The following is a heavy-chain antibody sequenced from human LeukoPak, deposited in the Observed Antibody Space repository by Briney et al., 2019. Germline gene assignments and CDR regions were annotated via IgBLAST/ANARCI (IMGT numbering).Heavy chain of an antibody. D-gene: IGHD6-13*01. Sequence: ASVKVSCKVSGDTLTELSTHWVRQAPGKGLEWMGGFDPEHGEMIYAQKLQGRVTMTEDRSTDTAYMELSSLRSEDTAVYYCARGDSTYMHYWGQGTLVTVSS. V-gene: IGHV1-24*01. CDR3: ARGDSTYMHY. CDR2: FDPEHGEM. J-gene: IGHJ4*02. CDR1: GDTLTELS.